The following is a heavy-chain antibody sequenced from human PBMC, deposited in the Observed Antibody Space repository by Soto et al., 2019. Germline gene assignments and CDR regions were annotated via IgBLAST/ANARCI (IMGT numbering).Heavy chain of an antibody. D-gene: IGHD2-15*01. CDR1: VFFISIGNY. CDR2: MFHGGNT. V-gene: IGHV4-38-2*01. Sequence: PSETLSITCAFSVFFISIGNYWGWIRKPPGKGLEWIGSMFHGGNTYYNPSLKSRVTISVDMSKNQFSLKLNSVTAADTAVYYCARARWYDAFDVWGQGTVVTGSS. CDR3: ARARWYDAFDV. J-gene: IGHJ3*01.